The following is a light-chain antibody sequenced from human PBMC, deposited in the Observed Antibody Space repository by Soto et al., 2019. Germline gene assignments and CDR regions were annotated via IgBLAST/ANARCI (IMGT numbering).Light chain of an antibody. V-gene: IGLV1-47*02. CDR2: GNA. Sequence: TQPPSVSETPGQRVTISCSGATSNIGKNYVCWYQQLPGTAPKLLIYGNAQRPSGVPDRFSGSKSGTSASLAISGLRSEDEAEYYCAVWDASPSGYVFGTGTKVTVL. J-gene: IGLJ1*01. CDR1: TSNIGKNY. CDR3: AVWDASPSGYV.